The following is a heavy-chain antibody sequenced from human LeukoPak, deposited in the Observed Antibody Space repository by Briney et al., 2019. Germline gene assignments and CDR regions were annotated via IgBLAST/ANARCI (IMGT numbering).Heavy chain of an antibody. V-gene: IGHV3-7*03. CDR2: IKQDGSER. D-gene: IGHD2-15*01. J-gene: IGHJ4*02. CDR3: AKAPSYCSGGSCYSDYFDY. Sequence: PGGSLRLSCAASGFTFSTFWMSWIRQVPGKGLEWVANIKQDGSERYYVDSVKGRFTISRDNAKNSLYLQMNNLRAEDTALYYCAKAPSYCSGGSCYSDYFDYWGQGTLVTVSS. CDR1: GFTFSTFW.